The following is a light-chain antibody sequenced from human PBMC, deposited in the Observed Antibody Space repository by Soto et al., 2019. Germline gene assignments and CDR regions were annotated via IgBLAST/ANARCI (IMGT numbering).Light chain of an antibody. V-gene: IGLV2-8*01. CDR1: RRDVGGYNY. Sequence: QSVLTQPPSASGSPGQSVRISCTGTRRDVGGYNYVAWYQQHPGKAPKLMIYEVTKRPSGVPDRFSGSKSGNTAFLTVSGLQPGDEADYYCSSYVGSDVFVFGNRTKVTVL. CDR3: SSYVGSDVFV. J-gene: IGLJ1*01. CDR2: EVT.